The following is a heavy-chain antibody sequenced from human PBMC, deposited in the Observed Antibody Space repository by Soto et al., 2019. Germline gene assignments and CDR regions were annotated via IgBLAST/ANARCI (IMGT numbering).Heavy chain of an antibody. CDR3: ATDRGPRITIFGVVINPNYQLMDV. V-gene: IGHV1-24*01. Sequence: GASVKVSCKAYGYSFINNYVLWVRQAPGQGLEWMGGFDPEDGETIYAQKFQGRVTMTEDTSTDTAYMELSSLRSEDTAVYYCATDRGPRITIFGVVINPNYQLMDVWGQGTTVTVSS. J-gene: IGHJ6*02. D-gene: IGHD3-3*01. CDR1: GYSFINNY. CDR2: FDPEDGET.